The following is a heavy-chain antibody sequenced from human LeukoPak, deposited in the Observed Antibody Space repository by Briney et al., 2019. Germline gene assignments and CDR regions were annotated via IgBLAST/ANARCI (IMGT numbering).Heavy chain of an antibody. CDR3: AKSPLSSSWYFDY. CDR1: GFTFSSYW. V-gene: IGHV3-74*01. J-gene: IGHJ4*02. CDR2: INSDGSST. Sequence: GGSLRLSCAASGFTFSSYWMHWVRQAPGKGLVWVSRINSDGSSTSYADSVKGRFTISRDNSKNTLYLQMNSLRAEDTAVYYCAKSPLSSSWYFDYWGQGTLVTVSS. D-gene: IGHD6-13*01.